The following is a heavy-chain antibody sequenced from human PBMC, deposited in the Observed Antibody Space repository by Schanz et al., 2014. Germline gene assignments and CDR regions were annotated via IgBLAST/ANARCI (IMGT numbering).Heavy chain of an antibody. CDR3: ARDLVTSTSWHAFDM. D-gene: IGHD2-15*01. CDR2: FYAGGSI. Sequence: EGQLVESGGGLVQPGGSLRLSCAASGFTVGSHYMNWVRQTPGKGLEWVAVFYAGGSIFYADSVKGRFTISRDNSKNMLYLQMNSLRAEDTALYYCARDLVTSTSWHAFDMWGQGTMVTVSS. V-gene: IGHV3-66*01. J-gene: IGHJ3*02. CDR1: GFTVGSHY.